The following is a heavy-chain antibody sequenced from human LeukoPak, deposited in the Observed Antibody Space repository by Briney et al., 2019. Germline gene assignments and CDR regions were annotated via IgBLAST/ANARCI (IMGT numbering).Heavy chain of an antibody. D-gene: IGHD3-22*01. CDR2: INPKSGAA. J-gene: IGHJ4*02. V-gene: IGHV1-2*02. CDR3: AREFGDYHVSTGYSGLDY. CDR1: GYTFIDYY. Sequence: ASVKVSCKASGYTFIDYYVQWVRQAPGQGPEWMGWINPKSGAAMYAQKFQDRVTMTKDTSISTAYMELSSLKSDDTAVYYCAREFGDYHVSTGYSGLDYWGQGSLVTVSS.